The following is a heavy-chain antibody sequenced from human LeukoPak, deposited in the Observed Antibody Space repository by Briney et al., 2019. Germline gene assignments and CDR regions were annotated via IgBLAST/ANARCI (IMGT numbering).Heavy chain of an antibody. D-gene: IGHD5-12*01. J-gene: IGHJ4*02. V-gene: IGHV1-69*06. CDR1: GGTFTSYA. Sequence: ASVKVSCKASGGTFTSYAISWVRQAPGQGLEWMGGIIPIFGTANYAQKFQGRVTITADKSTSTAYMELSRLRSEDTAVYYCARDLIFRRSGYDCWGQGTLVTVSS. CDR3: ARDLIFRRSGYDC. CDR2: IIPIFGTA.